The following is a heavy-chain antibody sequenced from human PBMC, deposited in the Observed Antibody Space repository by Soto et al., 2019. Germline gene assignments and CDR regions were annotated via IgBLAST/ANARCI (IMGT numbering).Heavy chain of an antibody. CDR2: INQDGSEK. CDR3: ARDVIAVAATFDY. CDR1: GFTFSSYW. V-gene: IGHV3-7*03. Sequence: EVQLVESGGGLVQAGGSLRLSCAASGFTFSSYWMSWVRQAPGKGLEWVANINQDGSEKYYVDSVKGRFTISRDNAKNSLYLQMNSLRAEDTAVYYCARDVIAVAATFDYRGQGTLVTVSS. D-gene: IGHD6-19*01. J-gene: IGHJ4*02.